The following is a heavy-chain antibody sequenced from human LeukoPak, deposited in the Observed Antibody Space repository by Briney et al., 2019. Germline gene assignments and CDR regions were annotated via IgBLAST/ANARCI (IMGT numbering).Heavy chain of an antibody. CDR2: IYHNGNT. V-gene: IGHV4-38-2*02. J-gene: IGHJ4*02. D-gene: IGHD1-14*01. CDR3: SRRHGTGIRIPLWHY. CDR1: GASIRNSYY. Sequence: SETLSLTCSVYGASIRNSYYWGWIRQSPGKGLEWIGSIYHNGNTYYYPPLKSRVTISVDTSKNQFSLKLSSVTAADTAVYFWSRRHGTGIRIPLWHYWGQGTLVTVSS.